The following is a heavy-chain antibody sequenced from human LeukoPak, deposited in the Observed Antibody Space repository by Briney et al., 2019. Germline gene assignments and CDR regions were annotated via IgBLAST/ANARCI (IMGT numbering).Heavy chain of an antibody. CDR3: ARQLRTFNSGSYYSTFDY. Sequence: SQTLSLTCTVTGGSISSGGYYWSWIRQPPGKGLEWIGYIYYSGSTNYNPSLKSRVTISGDTSKNQFSLKLSSVTAADTAVYFCARQLRTFNSGSYYSTFDYWGQGTLVTVSS. J-gene: IGHJ4*02. D-gene: IGHD1-26*01. V-gene: IGHV4-61*08. CDR1: GGSISSGGYY. CDR2: IYYSGST.